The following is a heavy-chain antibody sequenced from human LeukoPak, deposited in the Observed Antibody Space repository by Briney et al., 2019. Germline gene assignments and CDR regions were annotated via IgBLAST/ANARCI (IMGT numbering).Heavy chain of an antibody. CDR3: ARVPDTDDAFDI. CDR2: INHSGST. D-gene: IGHD5-18*01. V-gene: IGHV4-34*01. Sequence: PSETLSLTCAVYGGSFSGYYWSWIRQPPGKGLEWIGEINHSGSTNYNPSLKSRVTISVDTSKNQFSLKLSSVTAADTAVYYCARVPDTDDAFDIWGQGTMVTVSS. CDR1: GGSFSGYY. J-gene: IGHJ3*02.